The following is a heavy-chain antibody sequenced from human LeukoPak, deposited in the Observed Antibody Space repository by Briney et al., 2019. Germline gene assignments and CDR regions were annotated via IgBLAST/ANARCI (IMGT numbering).Heavy chain of an antibody. CDR3: ARGDCSSTSCGGGYYYYMDV. D-gene: IGHD2-2*01. CDR2: ISGYNGNT. J-gene: IGHJ6*03. Sequence: GASVKVSCKASGYTFTSYGISWVRQAPGQGLEWMGWISGYNGNTNYAQKLQGRVTMTTDTSTSTAYMELRSLRSDDTAVYYCARGDCSSTSCGGGYYYYMDVWGKGTTVTVSS. CDR1: GYTFTSYG. V-gene: IGHV1-18*01.